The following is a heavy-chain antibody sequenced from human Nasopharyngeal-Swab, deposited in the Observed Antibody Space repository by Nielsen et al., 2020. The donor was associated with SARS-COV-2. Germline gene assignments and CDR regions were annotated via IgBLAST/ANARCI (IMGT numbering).Heavy chain of an antibody. CDR3: AKSSYDFWSGYTYYFDY. V-gene: IGHV3-23*01. CDR2: ISGSGGST. D-gene: IGHD3-3*01. CDR1: GFTFSSCA. Sequence: GESLKISCAASGFTFSSCAMSWVRQAPGKGLEWVSAISGSGGSTYYADSVKGRFTISRDNSKNTLYLQMNSLRAEDTAVYYCAKSSYDFWSGYTYYFDYWGQGTLVTVSS. J-gene: IGHJ4*02.